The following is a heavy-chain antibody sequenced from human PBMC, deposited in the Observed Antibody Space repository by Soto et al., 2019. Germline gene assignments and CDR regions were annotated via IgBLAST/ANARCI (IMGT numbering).Heavy chain of an antibody. J-gene: IGHJ6*02. CDR3: ARPTTYYDILTGYYSYYGMDV. D-gene: IGHD3-9*01. Sequence: TSETLSLTCTVSGGSISSSSYYWGWIRQPPGKGLEWIGSIYYSGSTYYNPSLKSRVTISVDTSKNQFSLKLSSVTAADTAVYYCARPTTYYDILTGYYSYYGMDVWGQGTTVTVSS. V-gene: IGHV4-39*01. CDR1: GGSISSSSYY. CDR2: IYYSGST.